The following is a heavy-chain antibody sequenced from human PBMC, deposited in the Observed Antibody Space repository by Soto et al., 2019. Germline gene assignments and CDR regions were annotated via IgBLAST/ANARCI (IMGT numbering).Heavy chain of an antibody. V-gene: IGHV4-59*08. CDR2: IYYGGTT. CDR1: GGSIGTYY. Sequence: QVQLQESGPGLVKSSETLSLTCTVSGGSIGTYYWNWIRQPPGKGLEWIGYIYYGGTTDYNPSLKSRDTITLATYKHQYSLKLTSMTAADSAVYYCARGSSAWGYYFDSWGQGTLVTVSS. CDR3: ARGSSAWGYYFDS. D-gene: IGHD6-19*01. J-gene: IGHJ4*02.